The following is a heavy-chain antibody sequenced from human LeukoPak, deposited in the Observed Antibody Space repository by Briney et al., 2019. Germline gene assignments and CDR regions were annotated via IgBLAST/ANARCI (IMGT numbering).Heavy chain of an antibody. CDR1: GFTFSSYW. D-gene: IGHD6-13*01. CDR3: ANHRWGIAAAGVDY. Sequence: SGGSLRLSCAASGFTFSSYWMHWVRQAPGKGLVWVSRINSDGSSTSYADSVKGRFTISRDNAKNTLYLQMNSLRAEDTAVYYCANHRWGIAAAGVDYWGQGTLVTVSS. CDR2: INSDGSST. V-gene: IGHV3-74*01. J-gene: IGHJ4*02.